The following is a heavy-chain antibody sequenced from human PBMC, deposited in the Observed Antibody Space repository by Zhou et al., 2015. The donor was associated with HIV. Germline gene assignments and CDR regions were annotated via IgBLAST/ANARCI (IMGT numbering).Heavy chain of an antibody. D-gene: IGHD5-18*01. J-gene: IGHJ6*02. CDR2: IHSSDSTI. CDR3: ARAPFGYNNGHESYYAMDV. V-gene: IGHV3-48*02. Sequence: EVQLVESGGGLVKPGGSLRLSCAASGFPFSSFSMSWVRQAPGRGLEWVSYIHSSDSTIYYADSVKGRFTISRDNAKNSLFLQMNSLGDEDTAVYYCARAPFGYNNGHESYYAMDVWGQGTTVTVFS. CDR1: GFPFSSFS.